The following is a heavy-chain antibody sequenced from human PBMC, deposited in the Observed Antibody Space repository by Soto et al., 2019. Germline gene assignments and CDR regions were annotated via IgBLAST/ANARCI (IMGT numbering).Heavy chain of an antibody. CDR2: IDYYGST. CDR3: ARITVRGVVDY. V-gene: IGHV4-59*01. CDR1: GGSISGYY. D-gene: IGHD3-10*01. J-gene: IGHJ4*02. Sequence: SETLSLTCTVSGGSISGYYCSWIRQPPGKRLEWIGYIDYYGSTNYNPSLKSRVTISVDTSKKQFSLNLGSVTAADTAVYYCARITVRGVVDYWGQGTLVTVSS.